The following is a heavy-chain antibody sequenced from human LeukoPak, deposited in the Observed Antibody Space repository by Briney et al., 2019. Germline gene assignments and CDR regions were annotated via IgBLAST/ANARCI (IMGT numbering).Heavy chain of an antibody. CDR2: IRHDGSER. CDR3: ARDGFAGYYDSSGYSASTFS. D-gene: IGHD3-22*01. CDR1: GFTFSSYW. V-gene: IGHV3-7*01. J-gene: IGHJ5*02. Sequence: GGSLRLSCAASGFTFSSYWMSWVRQAPGKGLEWVANIRHDGSERYYVDSVKGRFTISRDNAKNSLYLQMNSLRAEDTAVYYCARDGFAGYYDSSGYSASTFSWGQGTLVTVSS.